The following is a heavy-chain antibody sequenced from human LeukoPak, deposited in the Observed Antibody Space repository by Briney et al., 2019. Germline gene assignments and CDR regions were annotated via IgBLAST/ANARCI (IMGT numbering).Heavy chain of an antibody. J-gene: IGHJ4*02. CDR2: IYYSGST. V-gene: IGHV4-61*01. D-gene: IGHD3-9*01. Sequence: SETLSLTCSVSGGSVSSGSYYWSWITQPPGKGLEWIGYIYYSGSTNYNPSLESRVTISIDTTKNQFSLKLSSVPAADTAVYYCARVSYYDISIDYWGRGALVTVSS. CDR1: GGSVSSGSYY. CDR3: ARVSYYDISIDY.